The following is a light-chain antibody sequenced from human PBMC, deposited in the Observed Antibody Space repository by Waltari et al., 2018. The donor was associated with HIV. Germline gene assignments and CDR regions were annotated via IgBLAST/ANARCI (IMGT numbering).Light chain of an antibody. CDR2: GNS. Sequence: QSVLTPPPSVSGAPGQRVTISCTGSSPNIGAGYDVPWYQPRPGTAPKLLIYGNSNRPSGVPDLFSGSKSGTSASLAITGLQAEDEADYYCQSYDSSLSGYVFRTGTKVTAL. CDR3: QSYDSSLSGYV. J-gene: IGLJ1*01. V-gene: IGLV1-40*01. CDR1: SPNIGAGYD.